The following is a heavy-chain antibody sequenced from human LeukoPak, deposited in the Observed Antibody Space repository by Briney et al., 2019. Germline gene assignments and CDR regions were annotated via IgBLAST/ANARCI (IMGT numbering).Heavy chain of an antibody. CDR3: ARVGVGAPLFDAFDI. J-gene: IGHJ3*02. CDR1: GGSISSGGYY. D-gene: IGHD1-26*01. CDR2: IYHSGST. V-gene: IGHV4-30-2*01. Sequence: SETLSLTCTVSGGSISSGGYYWSWIRQPPGKGLEWIGYIYHSGSTYYNPSLKSRVTISVDRSKNQFSLKLSSVTAADTAVYYCARVGVGAPLFDAFDIWGQGTMVTVSS.